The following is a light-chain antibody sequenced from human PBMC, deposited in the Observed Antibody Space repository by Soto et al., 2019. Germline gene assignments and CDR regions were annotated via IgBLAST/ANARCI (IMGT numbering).Light chain of an antibody. CDR3: QQYNDWPLT. CDR1: QSVSSN. V-gene: IGKV3-15*01. CDR2: GAF. J-gene: IGKJ1*01. Sequence: EIVLRQSPGTLSLSPGERATLSCRASQSVSSNLAWYQQKPGQAPSLLIYGAFTRATGIPARFSGTGSGTEFTLTISSLQSEDFALYYCQQYNDWPLTFGQGTKVDIK.